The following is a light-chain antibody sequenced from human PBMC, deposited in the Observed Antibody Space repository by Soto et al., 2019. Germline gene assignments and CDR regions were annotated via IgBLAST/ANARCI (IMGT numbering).Light chain of an antibody. CDR2: GAS. Sequence: VMTQSPATLSVSPGERARLSCWASETVATNLAWYQQKPGQAPRLLIYGASTRATGIPGRFSGSGSGAEFTLTISSLQSEDLAVYYCQQYNNWPWTFGQGTKVDIK. CDR1: ETVATN. CDR3: QQYNNWPWT. V-gene: IGKV3-15*01. J-gene: IGKJ1*01.